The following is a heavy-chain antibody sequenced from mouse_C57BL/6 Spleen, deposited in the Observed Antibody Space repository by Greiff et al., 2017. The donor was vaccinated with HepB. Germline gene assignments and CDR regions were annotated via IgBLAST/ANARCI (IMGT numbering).Heavy chain of an antibody. CDR1: GYKFTDYY. CDR3: AGTSGSHWYFDV. D-gene: IGHD1-1*01. CDR2: INPNNGGT. Sequence: EVQLQQSGPELVKPGASVKISCKASGYKFTDYYMNWVKQSHGKSLEWIGDINPNNGGTRYNQKFKGKATLTVDKSSSTAYMELRSLTSEDSAVYYCAGTSGSHWYFDVWGTGTTVTVSS. V-gene: IGHV1-26*01. J-gene: IGHJ1*03.